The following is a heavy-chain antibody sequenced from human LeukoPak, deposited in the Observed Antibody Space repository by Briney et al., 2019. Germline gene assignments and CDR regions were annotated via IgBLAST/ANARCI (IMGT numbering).Heavy chain of an antibody. CDR2: IQAGGTI. CDR1: GFTVSNNY. J-gene: IGHJ4*02. Sequence: GGSLRLSCAASGFTVSNNYMNWVRQAPGKGLEWVSAIQAGGTIYYGDSVKGRFTISRDNSKNTLYLQMNSLRAEDTVVYYCVREMTGGYFVSWGQGTLVTVSS. V-gene: IGHV3-66*01. CDR3: VREMTGGYFVS.